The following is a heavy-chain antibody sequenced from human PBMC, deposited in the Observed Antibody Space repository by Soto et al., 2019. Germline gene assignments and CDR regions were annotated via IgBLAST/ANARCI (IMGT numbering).Heavy chain of an antibody. CDR2: IWYDGSNK. D-gene: IGHD5-18*01. CDR3: AREEVDTAMVLGY. J-gene: IGHJ4*02. V-gene: IGHV3-33*01. Sequence: SLRRSCAASGCTFSSYGMQWVRQAPGKGLEWVAVIWYDGSNKYYADSVKGRFTISRDNSKNTLYLQMNSLRAEDTAVYYCAREEVDTAMVLGYWGQGTLVTVSS. CDR1: GCTFSSYG.